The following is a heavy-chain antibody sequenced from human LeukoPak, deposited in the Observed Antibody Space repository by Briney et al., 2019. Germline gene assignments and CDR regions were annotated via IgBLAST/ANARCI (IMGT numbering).Heavy chain of an antibody. CDR2: ISAYNGNT. J-gene: IGHJ4*02. Sequence: GASVEVSCKASGYTFTSYGISWVRQAPGQGLEWMGWISAYNGNTNYAQKLQGRVTMTTDTSTSTAYMELRSLRSDDTAVYYCARVRSYCSSTSCYSFDYWGQGTPVTVSS. V-gene: IGHV1-18*01. CDR1: GYTFTSYG. D-gene: IGHD2-2*01. CDR3: ARVRSYCSSTSCYSFDY.